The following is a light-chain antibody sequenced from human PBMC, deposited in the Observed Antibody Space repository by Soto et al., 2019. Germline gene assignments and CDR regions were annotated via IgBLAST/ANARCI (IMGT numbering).Light chain of an antibody. CDR2: EVS. Sequence: QSVLTQPASVSGSPGQSITISCTGTSSDVGGYNYVSWYQQHPGKAPKLLIYEVSHRPSGVSNRFSGSKSGNTASLTISGLQAEDEAVYYCRSYTSSNTLLYVFGTGTKVTVL. V-gene: IGLV2-14*01. CDR3: RSYTSSNTLLYV. J-gene: IGLJ1*01. CDR1: SSDVGGYNY.